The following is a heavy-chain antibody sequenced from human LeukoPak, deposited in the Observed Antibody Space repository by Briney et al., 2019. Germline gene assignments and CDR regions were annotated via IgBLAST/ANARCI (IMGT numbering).Heavy chain of an antibody. CDR3: ARELVSSGTGYFDL. CDR2: ITGSTTWT. D-gene: IGHD3-10*02. V-gene: IGHV3-23*01. CDR1: GISFGTFG. J-gene: IGHJ2*01. Sequence: PGGSLRLSCEASGISFGTFGMAWVRQAPGKGLQWVSGITGSTTWTYYAASVKGRFTLSRDNSQNTLYLQMNSLRADDTAVYYCARELVSSGTGYFDLWGRGTLVTVSS.